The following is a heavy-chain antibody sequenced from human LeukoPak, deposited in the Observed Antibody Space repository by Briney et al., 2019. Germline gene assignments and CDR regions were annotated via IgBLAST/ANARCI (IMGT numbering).Heavy chain of an antibody. D-gene: IGHD5-12*01. V-gene: IGHV3-74*01. CDR2: INSDGSST. J-gene: IGHJ6*04. CDR3: ARGGYDLFYEWYGMDV. Sequence: GGSLRLSCAASGFTFSSYWMHWVRQAPGKGLVWVSRINSDGSSTSYADSVKGRFTISRDNAKNTLYLQMNSLRAEDTAVYYCARGGYDLFYEWYGMDVWGKGTTVTVSS. CDR1: GFTFSSYW.